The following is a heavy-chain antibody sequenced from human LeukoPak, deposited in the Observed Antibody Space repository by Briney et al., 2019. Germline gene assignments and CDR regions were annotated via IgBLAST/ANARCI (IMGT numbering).Heavy chain of an antibody. J-gene: IGHJ6*02. V-gene: IGHV1-46*01. CDR2: INPSDGST. CDR3: ARDTQYGSGTYLIYFGMDV. Sequence: ASVKVSCKASGYTFTVYYIHWVRQAPGQGLEWMGIINPSDGSTSHAQKLQGRLTMTRDTSTSTVYMDLSSLRSEDTAVYFCARDTQYGSGTYLIYFGMDVWGQGTTVTVSS. CDR1: GYTFTVYY. D-gene: IGHD3-10*01.